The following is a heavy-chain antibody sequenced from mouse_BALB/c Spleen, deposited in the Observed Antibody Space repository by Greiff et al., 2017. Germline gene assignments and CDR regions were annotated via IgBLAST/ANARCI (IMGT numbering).Heavy chain of an antibody. J-gene: IGHJ2*01. CDR2: ISSGSSTI. D-gene: IGHD1-1*01. CDR3: ASRGYYGSSYFDY. V-gene: IGHV5-17*02. CDR1: GFTFSSFG. Sequence: DVQLVESGGGLVQPGGSRKLSCAASGFTFSSFGMHWVRQAPEKGLEWVAYISSGSSTIYYADTVKGRFTISRDNPKNTLFLQMTSLRSEDTAMYYCASRGYYGSSYFDYWGQGTTLTVSS.